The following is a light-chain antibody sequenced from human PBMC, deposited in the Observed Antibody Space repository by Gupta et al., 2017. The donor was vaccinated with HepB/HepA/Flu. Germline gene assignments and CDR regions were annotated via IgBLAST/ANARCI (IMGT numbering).Light chain of an antibody. CDR2: DTT. CDR1: TGTVTSDHL. CDR3: FLCYSGAVL. Sequence: QAVVTPEPSLTVSPGGTVTLTCGSSTGTVTSDHLPHWFQQKPGQAPRTLIYDTTNKHAWTPARFSGSLLGDKAALTLSGAQPEDEADYYCFLCYSGAVLFGGGTKLTVL. V-gene: IGLV7-46*01. J-gene: IGLJ2*01.